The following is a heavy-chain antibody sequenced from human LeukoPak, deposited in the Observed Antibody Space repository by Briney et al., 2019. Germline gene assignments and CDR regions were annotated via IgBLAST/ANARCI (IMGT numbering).Heavy chain of an antibody. CDR2: INHSGST. Sequence: PSGTLSLTCAVYGGSFSGYYWSWIRQPPGKGLEWIGEINHSGSTNYNPSLKSRVTISVDTSKNQFSLKLSSVTAADTAVYYCARGRRLWFGELWWFDPWGQGTLVTVSS. D-gene: IGHD3-10*01. CDR3: ARGRRLWFGELWWFDP. V-gene: IGHV4-34*01. CDR1: GGSFSGYY. J-gene: IGHJ5*02.